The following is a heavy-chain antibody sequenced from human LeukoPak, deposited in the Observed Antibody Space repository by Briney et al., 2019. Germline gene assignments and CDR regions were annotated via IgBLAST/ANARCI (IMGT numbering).Heavy chain of an antibody. CDR1: GYTFTSYA. Sequence: ASVKVSCKASGYTFTSYAMHWVRQAPGQRLEWMGWINAGNGNTKYSQKFQGRVTITRDTSASTAYMELSSLRSEDTAGYYCASGYSYGPRWAPPFDYWGQGTLATVSS. V-gene: IGHV1-3*01. CDR3: ASGYSYGPRWAPPFDY. D-gene: IGHD5-18*01. J-gene: IGHJ4*02. CDR2: INAGNGNT.